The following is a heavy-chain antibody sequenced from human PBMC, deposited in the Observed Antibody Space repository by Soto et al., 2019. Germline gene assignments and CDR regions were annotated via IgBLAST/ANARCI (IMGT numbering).Heavy chain of an antibody. V-gene: IGHV1-8*01. D-gene: IGHD5-18*01. CDR2: INPGSGDT. J-gene: IGHJ5*02. Sequence: SVKVSCKASGYTLTNNDFSWVRQATGQGLEWMGWINPGSGDTGYAQKFQGRVTMTRDISIATVYMELNSLTSEDTAIYYCARMESFGSLNWFDPWGQGTLVTVS. CDR3: ARMESFGSLNWFDP. CDR1: GYTLTNND.